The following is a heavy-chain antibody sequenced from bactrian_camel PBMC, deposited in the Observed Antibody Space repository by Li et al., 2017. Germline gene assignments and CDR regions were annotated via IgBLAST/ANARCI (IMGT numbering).Heavy chain of an antibody. CDR2: ISSDGVA. CDR3: AAERSGSYCYSLLAGDAY. V-gene: IGHV3S63*01. CDR1: RSTHDIHSGYC. D-gene: IGHD2*01. Sequence: HVQLVESGGNSVQAGGSLRLSCVASRSTHDIHSGYCMGWFRQAPGKEREGVASISSDGVAAYADSVKGRFTISKDNAKNTLYLQMNTLKPEDSANYYCAAERSGSYCYSLLAGDAYWGQGTQVTVS. J-gene: IGHJ4*01.